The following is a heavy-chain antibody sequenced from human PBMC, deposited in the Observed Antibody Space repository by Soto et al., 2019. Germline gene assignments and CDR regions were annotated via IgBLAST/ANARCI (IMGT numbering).Heavy chain of an antibody. Sequence: GGSLRLSCAASGFTFSSYAMSWVRQAPGKGLEWVSAISGSGGSTYYADSVKGRFTISRDNSKNTLYLQMNSLRAEDTAVYDCAKVLRDHYYYYGMDVWGQGTTVTVSS. J-gene: IGHJ6*02. V-gene: IGHV3-23*01. CDR2: ISGSGGST. CDR1: GFTFSSYA. CDR3: AKVLRDHYYYYGMDV.